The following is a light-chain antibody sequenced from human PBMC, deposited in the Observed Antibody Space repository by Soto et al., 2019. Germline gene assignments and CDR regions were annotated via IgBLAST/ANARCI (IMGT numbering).Light chain of an antibody. CDR2: DVS. Sequence: QSVLTQPRSVSGSPGQSVTISCIGTSSDVGGYNYVSWYQQHPGKAPKLMIYDVSKRPSGVPDRFSGSKSGNTASLTISGLQAEDEADYYCCSYAGSYTWVFGGGTKVTVL. CDR3: CSYAGSYTWV. V-gene: IGLV2-11*01. J-gene: IGLJ3*02. CDR1: SSDVGGYNY.